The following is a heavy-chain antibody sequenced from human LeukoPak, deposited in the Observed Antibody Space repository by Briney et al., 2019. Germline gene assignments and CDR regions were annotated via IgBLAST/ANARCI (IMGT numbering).Heavy chain of an antibody. V-gene: IGHV3-23*01. CDR3: AKVTVCFGCYFDF. D-gene: IGHD3-16*01. CDR1: GYTFSSHG. Sequence: GGSLRLSCSAFGYTFSSHGLTWVRQAPGKGLEWVSTINGAGDNTRYAETVKGRFAISRDNSKNTLYLHMSDLRAEDTAIYYCAKVTVCFGCYFDFWGQGTPVTVSS. CDR2: INGAGDNT. J-gene: IGHJ4*02.